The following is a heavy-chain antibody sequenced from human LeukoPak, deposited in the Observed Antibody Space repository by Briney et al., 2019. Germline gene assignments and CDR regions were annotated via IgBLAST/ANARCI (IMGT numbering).Heavy chain of an antibody. CDR3: ARSTMVRGVIGAFDI. Sequence: GGSLRLFCAASGFTFSSYSMNWVRQAPGKVLEGVSSISSSSSYIYYADSVKGRFTISRDNAKNSLHQQMNSLRAEDTAVYYCARSTMVRGVIGAFDIWGQGTLVTVSS. CDR2: ISSSSSYI. J-gene: IGHJ4*02. V-gene: IGHV3-21*01. CDR1: GFTFSSYS. D-gene: IGHD3-10*01.